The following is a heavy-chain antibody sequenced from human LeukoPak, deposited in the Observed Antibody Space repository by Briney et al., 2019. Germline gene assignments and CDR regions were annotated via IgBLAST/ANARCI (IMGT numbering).Heavy chain of an antibody. CDR3: ARDFSNTSGFKVVVDY. Sequence: ASVKVSCKASGFTFTHYGISWVRQAPGQGLEWMGWISAYNGETKYTQNFQGRVTMTTDSSTSTAYMELRSLTSDDTAVYYCARDFSNTSGFKVVVDYWGQGTLVTVSS. J-gene: IGHJ4*02. CDR1: GFTFTHYG. CDR2: ISAYNGET. D-gene: IGHD3-22*01. V-gene: IGHV1-18*01.